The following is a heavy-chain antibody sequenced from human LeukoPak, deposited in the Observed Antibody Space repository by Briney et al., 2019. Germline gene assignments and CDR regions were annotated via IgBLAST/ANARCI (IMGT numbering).Heavy chain of an antibody. CDR3: ARGGDYGVKIDF. CDR2: ISGSGGNT. CDR1: GFTFSRYA. Sequence: SGGSLRLSCAASGFTFSRYAFSWVRQAPGKGLEWVSGISGSGGNTYYADSVKGRFTISRDNSKTTVYLLMNSLTAEDTAFYFCARGGDYGVKIDFWGQGTLVTVSS. V-gene: IGHV3-23*01. J-gene: IGHJ4*02. D-gene: IGHD3-16*01.